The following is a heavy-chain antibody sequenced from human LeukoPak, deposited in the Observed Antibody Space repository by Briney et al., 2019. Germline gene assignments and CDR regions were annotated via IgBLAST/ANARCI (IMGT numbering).Heavy chain of an antibody. V-gene: IGHV1-2*02. CDR3: ARVGSSGSY. D-gene: IGHD6-6*01. J-gene: IGHJ4*02. CDR2: INPNSGGT. CDR1: GYTFTGYY. Sequence: AASEKVSCKASGYTFTGYYMHWVRQAPGQELEWMGWINPNSGGTNYAQKFQGRVTMTRDTSISTAYMELSRLRSDDTAVYYCARVGSSGSYWGQGTLVTVSS.